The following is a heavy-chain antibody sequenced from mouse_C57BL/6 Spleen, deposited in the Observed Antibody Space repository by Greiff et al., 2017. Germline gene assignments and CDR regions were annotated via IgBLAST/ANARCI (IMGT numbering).Heavy chain of an antibody. Sequence: VQLQQPGAELVKPGASVKMSCKASGYTFTSYWITWVKQRPGQGLEWIGDIYPGSGSTNYNEKFKSKATLTVDTSSSTAYMQLSSLTSEDSAVYYCARSGDGNYPFDYWGQGTTLTVAS. D-gene: IGHD2-1*01. CDR3: ARSGDGNYPFDY. V-gene: IGHV1-55*01. CDR2: IYPGSGST. J-gene: IGHJ2*01. CDR1: GYTFTSYW.